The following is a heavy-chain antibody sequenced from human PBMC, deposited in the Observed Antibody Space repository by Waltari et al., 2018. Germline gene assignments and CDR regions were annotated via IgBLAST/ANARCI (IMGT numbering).Heavy chain of an antibody. V-gene: IGHV1-69*10. D-gene: IGHD6-6*01. J-gene: IGHJ4*02. CDR1: GGTFSSYA. CDR2: ISPILGIA. Sequence: QVQLVQSGAEVKKPGSSVKVSCKASGGTFSSYAISWVRQAPGQGLEWMGGISPILGIANYGQKFQGRVTSTGDKSQRKAYMELRSRRSGDTAVYYCARDRIAARPGIGCYFDYWGQGTLVTVSS. CDR3: ARDRIAARPGIGCYFDY.